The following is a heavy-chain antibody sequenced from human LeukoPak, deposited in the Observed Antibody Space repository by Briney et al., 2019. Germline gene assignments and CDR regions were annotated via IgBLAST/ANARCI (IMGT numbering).Heavy chain of an antibody. CDR1: GYTLTELS. Sequence: WASVKVSCKVSGYTLTELSMHWVRQAPGKGLEWMGGFDPEDGETIYAQKFQGRVTMTEDTSTDTAYMELSSLRSEDTAVYYCATGGFLEWLCLDYWGQGTLVTVSS. CDR2: FDPEDGET. V-gene: IGHV1-24*01. J-gene: IGHJ4*02. D-gene: IGHD3-3*01. CDR3: ATGGFLEWLCLDY.